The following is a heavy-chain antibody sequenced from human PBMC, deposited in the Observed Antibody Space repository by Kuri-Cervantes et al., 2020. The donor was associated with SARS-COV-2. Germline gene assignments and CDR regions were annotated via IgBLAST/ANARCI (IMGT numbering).Heavy chain of an antibody. CDR1: GFTFNTCA. Sequence: GGSLRLSCAASGFTFNTCAMHWVRQAPGKGLECVAMVSSDGTNQSYADSVKGRFTISRDNSKNTLHLQIISLRTEDTGVFYCARARVGVFDFWGQGALVTVSS. CDR2: VSSDGTNQ. CDR3: ARARVGVFDF. V-gene: IGHV3-30*04. J-gene: IGHJ4*02. D-gene: IGHD2-21*01.